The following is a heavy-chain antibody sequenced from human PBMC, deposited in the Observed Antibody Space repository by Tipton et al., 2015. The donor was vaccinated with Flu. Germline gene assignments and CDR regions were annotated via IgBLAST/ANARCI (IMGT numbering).Heavy chain of an antibody. Sequence: SLRLSCAASGFSFNTYGMHWVRQAPGRGLEWVAAFSGSGGKTFFADSVKGRFTISRDNSKNTLYLQMNSLRAEDTAVYYCAKVIPELVAGLDFWGQGTLVTVSS. CDR3: AKVIPELVAGLDF. CDR1: GFSFNTYG. CDR2: FSGSGGKT. V-gene: IGHV3-23*01. D-gene: IGHD6-19*01. J-gene: IGHJ4*02.